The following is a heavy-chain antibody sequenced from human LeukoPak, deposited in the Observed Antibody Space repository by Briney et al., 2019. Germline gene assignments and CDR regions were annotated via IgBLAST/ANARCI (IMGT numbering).Heavy chain of an antibody. CDR1: GGYISSYY. D-gene: IGHD3-10*01. CDR2: IYYSGST. J-gene: IGHJ5*02. V-gene: IGHV4-59*08. Sequence: SETLSLTCTVSGGYISSYYWSWIRQPPGKGLEWIGYIYYSGSTNYNPYLKSRVTISVDTSKNQFSLKLSSVTAADTAVYYCASLHGYGSGRPWGQGTLVTVSS. CDR3: ASLHGYGSGRP.